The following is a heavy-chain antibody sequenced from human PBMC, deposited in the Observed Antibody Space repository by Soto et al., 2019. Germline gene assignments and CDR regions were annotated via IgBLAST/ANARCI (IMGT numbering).Heavy chain of an antibody. J-gene: IGHJ6*02. Sequence: LRLSCAASGFTFSSYGMHWVRQAPGKGLEWVAVISYDGSNKYYADSVKGRFTISRDNSKNTLYLQMNSLRAEDTAVYYCAKDGAGHLYYCDSSGDYCLGVWGQGPTVAVSS. CDR3: AKDGAGHLYYCDSSGDYCLGV. CDR2: ISYDGSNK. D-gene: IGHD3-22*01. CDR1: GFTFSSYG. V-gene: IGHV3-30*18.